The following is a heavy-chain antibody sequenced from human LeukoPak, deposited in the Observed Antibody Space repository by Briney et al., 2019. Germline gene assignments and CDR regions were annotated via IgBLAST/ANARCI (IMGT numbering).Heavy chain of an antibody. J-gene: IGHJ4*02. D-gene: IGHD3-22*01. V-gene: IGHV3-30*02. CDR1: GFTFSTYG. CDR3: AKDSDYYDSSGYGDY. Sequence: GGSLRLSCAASGFTFSTYGMHWVRQAPGKGLEWVAFIRYDGSNKYYADSVKGRFTISRDNTKNTLYLQMNSLRAEDTAVYYCAKDSDYYDSSGYGDYWGQGTLVTVSS. CDR2: IRYDGSNK.